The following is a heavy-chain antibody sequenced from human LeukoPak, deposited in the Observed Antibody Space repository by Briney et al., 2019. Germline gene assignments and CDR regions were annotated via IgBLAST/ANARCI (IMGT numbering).Heavy chain of an antibody. V-gene: IGHV3-23*01. CDR1: GFTFSSYV. CDR3: ARDSASYYGGFFGY. D-gene: IGHD1-26*01. J-gene: IGHJ4*02. CDR2: ISASGSTT. Sequence: GGSLRLSCTASGFTFSSYVMNWVRQSPGRGLEWISHISASGSTTYYADSVKGRFTISRDNSKNTLYLQMNSLRADDTAVYYCARDSASYYGGFFGYWGQGTLVTVSS.